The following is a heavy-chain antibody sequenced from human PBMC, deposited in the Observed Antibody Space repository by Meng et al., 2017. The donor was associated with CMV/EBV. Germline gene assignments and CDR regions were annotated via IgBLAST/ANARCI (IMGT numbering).Heavy chain of an antibody. Sequence: QGQLQESGPGLVKPSQPLSPPCTVSGGSISSGDYYWSWIRQPPGKGLEWIGYIYYSGSTYYNPSLKSRVTILVDTSKNQFSLKLSSVTAADTAVYYCARVTSRVAGAFDYWGQGTLVTVSS. CDR2: IYYSGST. CDR1: GGSISSGDYY. V-gene: IGHV4-30-4*08. D-gene: IGHD1-14*01. J-gene: IGHJ4*02. CDR3: ARVTSRVAGAFDY.